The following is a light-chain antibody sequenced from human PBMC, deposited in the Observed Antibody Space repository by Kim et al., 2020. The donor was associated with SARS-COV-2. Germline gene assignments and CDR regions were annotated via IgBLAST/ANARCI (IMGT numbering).Light chain of an antibody. CDR3: QQYNSYSGYS. CDR1: QSISSW. CDR2: MAS. V-gene: IGKV1-5*03. Sequence: DIQMTQSPSTLSASVGDRVTITCRASQSISSWLAWYQQKPGKAPKLLIYMASSLERGVPSRFSGSGSGTEFTLTISSLQPDDFATYYCQQYNSYSGYSFGQGTKLEI. J-gene: IGKJ2*03.